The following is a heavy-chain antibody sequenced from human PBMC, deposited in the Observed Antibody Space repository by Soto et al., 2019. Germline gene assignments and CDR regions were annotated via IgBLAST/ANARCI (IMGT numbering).Heavy chain of an antibody. Sequence: QVQLVQSGAEVKKPGSSVKVSCKASGGTFSSYAISWVRQAPGQGLEWMGGIIPISDTTNYAQKFQGRVTITADETTSTAYMEPRSLRSEDTAVYYCARSQGSSTSLEIYYYYYYGMDVWGQGTTVTVSS. CDR2: IIPISDTT. V-gene: IGHV1-69*01. D-gene: IGHD2-2*01. CDR1: GGTFSSYA. CDR3: ARSQGSSTSLEIYYYYYYGMDV. J-gene: IGHJ6*02.